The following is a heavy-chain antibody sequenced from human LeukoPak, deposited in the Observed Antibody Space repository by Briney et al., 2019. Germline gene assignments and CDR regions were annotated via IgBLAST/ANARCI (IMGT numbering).Heavy chain of an antibody. Sequence: GGSLRLSCAASGFAFSNFDMRWVRQSTGKGLEWVAGILATGDTHYAGSVKGRLTISRENAKTSVYLQMNSLRDGHTAVYYCIRDRFGEIPFEIWGQGTMVTVSS. CDR3: IRDRFGEIPFEI. CDR1: GFAFSNFD. CDR2: ILATGDT. V-gene: IGHV3-13*01. J-gene: IGHJ3*02. D-gene: IGHD3-10*01.